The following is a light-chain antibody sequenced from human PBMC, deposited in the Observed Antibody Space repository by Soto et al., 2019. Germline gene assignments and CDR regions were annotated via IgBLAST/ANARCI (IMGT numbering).Light chain of an antibody. V-gene: IGKV2-28*01. CDR1: QNLLHSNGYNY. CDR3: MQAVQTPWT. Sequence: IVMTQSPLSLPVTPGEPASISCRSSQNLLHSNGYNYLDWYLQKPGQSPRLLIYLGSSRASGVPDRFSGSGSGTDFTLKISRVEAEDVGVYYCMQAVQTPWTFGRGTKVEIK. J-gene: IGKJ1*01. CDR2: LGS.